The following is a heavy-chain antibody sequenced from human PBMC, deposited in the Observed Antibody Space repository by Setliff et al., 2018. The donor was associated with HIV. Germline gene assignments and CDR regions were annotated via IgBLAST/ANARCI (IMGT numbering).Heavy chain of an antibody. CDR3: ASAGSGTRAPPRY. Sequence: LSLTCAVSGGTFSLHYYTWIRQSPLRGLEWIGEINHSGGTRYNPSLESRVTMSLDSSRKRFSRRLISVTAADTAVYYCASAGSGTRAPPRYWGQGTLVTVSS. CDR2: INHSGGT. CDR1: GGTFSLHY. D-gene: IGHD1-1*01. V-gene: IGHV4-34*01. J-gene: IGHJ4*02.